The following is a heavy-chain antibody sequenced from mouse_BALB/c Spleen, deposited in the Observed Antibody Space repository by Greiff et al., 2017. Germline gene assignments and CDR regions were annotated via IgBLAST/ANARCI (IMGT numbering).Heavy chain of an antibody. V-gene: IGHV2-6-7*01. J-gene: IGHJ3*01. CDR3: ARENDYDDGAWFAY. CDR1: GFSLTGYG. CDR2: IWGDGST. D-gene: IGHD2-4*01. Sequence: VQLQQSGPGLVAPSQSLSITCTVSGFSLTGYGVNWVRQPPGKGLEWLGMIWGDGSTDYNSALKSRLSISKDNSKSQVFLKMNSLQTDDTARYYCARENDYDDGAWFAYGGQGTLVTVSA.